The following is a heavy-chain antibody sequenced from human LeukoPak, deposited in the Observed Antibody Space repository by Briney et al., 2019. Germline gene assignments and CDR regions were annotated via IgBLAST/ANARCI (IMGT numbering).Heavy chain of an antibody. CDR3: ARATRWYDY. CDR2: ISSGTGYI. V-gene: IGHV3-21*01. Sequence: GGSLRLSCAASGFTFSSFGMNWVRQAPGKGLEWVSSISSGTGYIYYADSVKGRFTISRDNAKTSLYLQMNSLRAEDTATYYCARATRWYDYWGQGTLVTVSA. D-gene: IGHD6-13*01. J-gene: IGHJ4*02. CDR1: GFTFSSFG.